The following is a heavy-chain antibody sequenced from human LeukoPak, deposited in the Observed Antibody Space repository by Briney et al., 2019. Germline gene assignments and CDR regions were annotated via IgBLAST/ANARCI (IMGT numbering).Heavy chain of an antibody. CDR3: ARDPYLDSSGFYSSPFDY. D-gene: IGHD3-22*01. V-gene: IGHV3-23*01. CDR2: ISGSADST. CDR1: GFTFRSYA. J-gene: IGHJ4*02. Sequence: GGSLRLSCAASGFTFRSYAMSWVRQAPGKGLVWVSAISGSADSTYYADSVKGRFTISRDNSKNTVFLQMNSLRAEDTAVYYCARDPYLDSSGFYSSPFDYWGQGTLVTVSS.